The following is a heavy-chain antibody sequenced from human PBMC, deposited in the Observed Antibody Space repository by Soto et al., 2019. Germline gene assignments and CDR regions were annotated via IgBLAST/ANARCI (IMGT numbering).Heavy chain of an antibody. Sequence: LRLSCSASGFTFSSYAMHWVRQAPGKGLEYVSAISSNGGSTYYADSVKGRFTISRDNSKNTLYLQMSSLRAEDTAVYYCVKGDTVVVPAAILTDYYYGMDVWGQGTTVTVSS. D-gene: IGHD2-2*01. CDR3: VKGDTVVVPAAILTDYYYGMDV. CDR1: GFTFSSYA. CDR2: ISSNGGST. V-gene: IGHV3-64D*06. J-gene: IGHJ6*02.